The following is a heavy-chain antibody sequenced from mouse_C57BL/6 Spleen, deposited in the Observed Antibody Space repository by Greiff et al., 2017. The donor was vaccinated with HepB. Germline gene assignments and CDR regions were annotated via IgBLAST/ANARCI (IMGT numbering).Heavy chain of an antibody. J-gene: IGHJ4*01. D-gene: IGHD2-3*01. CDR3: TWLDDGYYGDAMDY. CDR2: IDPENGDT. V-gene: IGHV14-4*01. Sequence: EVQLQQSGAELVRPGASVKLSCTASGFNIKDDYMHWVKQRPEQGLEWIGWIDPENGDTEYASKFQGKATITADTSSNTAYLQLSSLTSEDTAGYYCTWLDDGYYGDAMDYWGQGTSVTVSS. CDR1: GFNIKDDY.